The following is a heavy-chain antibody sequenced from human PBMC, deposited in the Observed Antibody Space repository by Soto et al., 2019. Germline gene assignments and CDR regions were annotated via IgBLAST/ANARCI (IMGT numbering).Heavy chain of an antibody. D-gene: IGHD3-22*01. CDR1: GFTFSSYG. CDR3: ARKTLTYYYDSSAFY. V-gene: IGHV3-30*03. J-gene: IGHJ4*02. Sequence: GGSLRLSCAASGFTFSSYGMHWVRQAPGKGLEWVAVISYDRSNKYYADSVKGRFTSSRDNSKNTLYLQMNSLRAEDTAVYYCARKTLTYYYDSSAFYWGQGTLVTVSS. CDR2: ISYDRSNK.